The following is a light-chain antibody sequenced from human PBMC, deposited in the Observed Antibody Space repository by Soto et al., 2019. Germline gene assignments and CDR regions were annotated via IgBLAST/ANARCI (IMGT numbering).Light chain of an antibody. J-gene: IGKJ2*01. CDR1: QGIRND. CDR3: LQYDTHPYT. V-gene: IGKV1-17*01. Sequence: DIQMTQSPSSLSASVGDRVTITCRASQGIRNDLGWYQQKPGKAPKRLIYAASSFQSVGPSRFSGSGSGTDFSLTLSRLQPAESATYFCLQYDTHPYTFGQATNLEI. CDR2: AAS.